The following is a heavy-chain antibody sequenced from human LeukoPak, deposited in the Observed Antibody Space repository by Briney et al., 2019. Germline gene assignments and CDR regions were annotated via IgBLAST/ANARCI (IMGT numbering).Heavy chain of an antibody. CDR1: GVTFSKDW. J-gene: IGHJ4*02. CDR3: ATEQWLAPPPDS. D-gene: IGHD6-19*01. Sequence: PGGSLRLSCAASGVTFSKDWMRWVRQAPGKGLESVSRINTDGTVTTYADSVKGRFTVSRDNADNTMFLQMNSVRDEDTAVYYCATEQWLAPPPDSWGQGTPVTVSS. CDR2: INTDGTVT. V-gene: IGHV3-74*01.